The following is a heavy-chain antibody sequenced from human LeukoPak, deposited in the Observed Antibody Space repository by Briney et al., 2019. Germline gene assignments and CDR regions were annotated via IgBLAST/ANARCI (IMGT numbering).Heavy chain of an antibody. CDR1: GFTSSSYG. D-gene: IGHD3-10*01. CDR3: ARDDRVRGVIAY. Sequence: GGSLRLSCAASGFTSSSYGIHWVRQAPGKGLEWVAFIRYDGSNKHYADSVKGRFTISRDNSKNTVYLQMNSLRPEDTAVYFCARDDRVRGVIAYWGQGTLVTVSS. J-gene: IGHJ4*02. V-gene: IGHV3-30*02. CDR2: IRYDGSNK.